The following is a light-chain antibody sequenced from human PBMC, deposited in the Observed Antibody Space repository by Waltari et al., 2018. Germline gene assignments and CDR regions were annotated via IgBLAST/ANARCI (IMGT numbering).Light chain of an antibody. CDR3: QQSYNTPLYT. J-gene: IGKJ2*01. V-gene: IGKV1-39*01. Sequence: DLQMTPSPSSLSASVGVRVAITCRASQTISNFLNWYQQKPGNAPKTLIYAASSLQSGVPSRFSGSGSGTDFTLTISSLQPEDFATYYCQQSYNTPLYTFGQGTKLEMK. CDR2: AAS. CDR1: QTISNF.